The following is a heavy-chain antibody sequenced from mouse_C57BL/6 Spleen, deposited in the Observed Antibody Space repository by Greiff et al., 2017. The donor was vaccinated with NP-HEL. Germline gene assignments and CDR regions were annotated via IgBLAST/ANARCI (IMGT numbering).Heavy chain of an antibody. CDR1: GYAFSSYW. D-gene: IGHD1-1*01. V-gene: IGHV1-80*01. J-gene: IGHJ1*03. Sequence: QVQLQQSGAELVKPGASVKISCKASGYAFSSYWMNWVKQRPGKGLEWIGQIYPGDGDTNYNGKFKGKATLTADKSSSTAYMQLSSLTSEDSAVYFCARFDYYGSSYDVWGTGTTVTVSS. CDR2: IYPGDGDT. CDR3: ARFDYYGSSYDV.